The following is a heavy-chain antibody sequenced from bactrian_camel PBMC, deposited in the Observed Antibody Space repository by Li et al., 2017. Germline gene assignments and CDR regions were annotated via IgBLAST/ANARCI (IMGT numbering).Heavy chain of an antibody. Sequence: VQLVESGGGSVQAGGSLRLSCAASGYVHNSYCMGWFRQAPGKEREGVAHMDSSGNPSYADSVKGRFTISRDNAKNTVYLQMNSLKLEDTAMYYCAAKPLADTLEEFINRGGNRYEGQGTQVTVS. D-gene: IGHD1*01. CDR1: GYVHNSYC. V-gene: IGHV3S53*01. J-gene: IGHJ4*01. CDR2: MDSSGNP.